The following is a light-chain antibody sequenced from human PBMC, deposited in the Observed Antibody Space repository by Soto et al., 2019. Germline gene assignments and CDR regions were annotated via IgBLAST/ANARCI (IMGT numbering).Light chain of an antibody. CDR1: QSVSSY. CDR3: QQRSNWPPKYT. V-gene: IGKV3-11*01. CDR2: DAS. Sequence: DIVLTQSPATLSLSPGERATLSCRASQSVSSYLAWYQQKPGQAPRLLIYDASNRATGIPARFSGSGSGTDFTLTISSLEPEDFAVYYCQQRSNWPPKYTFGQGTKVDIK. J-gene: IGKJ2*01.